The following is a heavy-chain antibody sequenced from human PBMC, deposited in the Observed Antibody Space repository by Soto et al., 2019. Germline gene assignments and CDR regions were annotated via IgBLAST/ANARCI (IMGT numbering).Heavy chain of an antibody. J-gene: IGHJ4*02. CDR1: GFTFSNAW. CDR3: AKDEGQQLDPGDFDY. Sequence: GGSLRLSCAASGFTFSNAWINWVRQAPGKGLEWVSAISGSGGSTYYADSVKGRFTISRDNSKNTLYLQMNSLRAEDTAVYYSAKDEGQQLDPGDFDYWGQGTLVTVSS. D-gene: IGHD6-13*01. V-gene: IGHV3-23*01. CDR2: ISGSGGST.